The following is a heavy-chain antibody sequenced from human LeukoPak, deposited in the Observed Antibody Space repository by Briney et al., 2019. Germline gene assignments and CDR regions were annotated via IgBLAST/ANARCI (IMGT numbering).Heavy chain of an antibody. CDR1: GFTFSSYW. CDR3: AREGRPNAFDI. V-gene: IGHV3-7*01. J-gene: IGHJ3*02. Sequence: GGSLRLSCAASGFTFSSYWMSWVRQAPGKGLEWVANMNQDGSVKYYVDSVKGRFTISRDNAKNSLYLQMNSLRAEDTAVYYRAREGRPNAFDIWGQGTMVTVSS. CDR2: MNQDGSVK.